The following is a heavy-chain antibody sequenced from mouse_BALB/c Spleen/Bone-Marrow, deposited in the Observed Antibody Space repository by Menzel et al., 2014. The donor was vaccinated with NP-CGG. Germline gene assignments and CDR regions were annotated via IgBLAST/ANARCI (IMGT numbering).Heavy chain of an antibody. V-gene: IGHV14-1*02. J-gene: IGHJ4*01. Sequence: EVQLQQSGAEIVRPGAIVKLSCKASGFNIKDYYMQWVKQRPEQGLEWIGWIDPENGNTIYDPKFQGKASITADTSSNTAYLQLSSLTSEDTAVYYCARGDGYAMDYWGQGTSVTVSS. CDR2: IDPENGNT. CDR3: ARGDGYAMDY. CDR1: GFNIKDYY.